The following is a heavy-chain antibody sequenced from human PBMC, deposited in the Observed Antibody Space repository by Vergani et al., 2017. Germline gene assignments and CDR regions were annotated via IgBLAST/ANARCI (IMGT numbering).Heavy chain of an antibody. J-gene: IGHJ3*01. D-gene: IGHD6-19*01. CDR2: ITGDGVST. CDR3: ASDQGGWSF. V-gene: IGHV3-74*01. CDR1: GFTFSNYW. Sequence: EVQLVESGGVLVQPGGSLRLSCAASGFTFSNYWMHWVRQAPGKGLVWLSRITGDGVSTAYADSVKGRFTISRDNAKNTVYLQMNTLRAEDTAVYYCASDQGGWSFWGRGTMVTV.